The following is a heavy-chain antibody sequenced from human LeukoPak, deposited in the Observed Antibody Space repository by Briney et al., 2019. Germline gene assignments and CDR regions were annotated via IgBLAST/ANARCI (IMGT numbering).Heavy chain of an antibody. CDR2: INPNSGGT. D-gene: IGHD3-3*01. CDR1: GYTFTGYY. CDR3: ARVVGPDPTYYDFWSGYYGVFVFDY. Sequence: ASVQVSCQASGYTFTGYYMHWVRQAPGQGLEWMGWINPNSGGTNYAQKFQGWVTMTRDTSISTAYMELSRLRSDDTAVYYCARVVGPDPTYYDFWSGYYGVFVFDYWGQGTLVTVSS. J-gene: IGHJ4*02. V-gene: IGHV1-2*04.